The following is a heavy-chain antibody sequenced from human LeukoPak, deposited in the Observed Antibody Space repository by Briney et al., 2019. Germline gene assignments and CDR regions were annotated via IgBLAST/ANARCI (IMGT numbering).Heavy chain of an antibody. V-gene: IGHV4-30-2*01. CDR2: IYHNGNT. CDR1: GDSISSSDYY. Sequence: PSETLSLTCTVSGDSISSSDYYWGWIRQPPGKGLEWIGYIYHNGNTYYSPSLKSRVTISVDRSKNQLSLKLSSVTAADTAMYYCASGGYSYGFDYWGQGTLVTVSS. CDR3: ASGGYSYGFDY. D-gene: IGHD5-18*01. J-gene: IGHJ4*02.